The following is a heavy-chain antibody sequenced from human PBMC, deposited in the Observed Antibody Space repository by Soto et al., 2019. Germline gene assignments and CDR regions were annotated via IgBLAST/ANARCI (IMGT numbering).Heavy chain of an antibody. CDR3: FAKLFWRGY. J-gene: IGHJ4*02. D-gene: IGHD3-3*01. Sequence: QVQLVESGGGVVQPGRSLRLSCAASGFTFSSYGMHWVRQAPGKGLEWVALIWHDGSNKYYAESVEGRFTIARDNSKNTLYLQMNSLRADDTAVYYCFAKLFWRGYWGQGTLVTVSS. CDR1: GFTFSSYG. CDR2: IWHDGSNK. V-gene: IGHV3-33*08.